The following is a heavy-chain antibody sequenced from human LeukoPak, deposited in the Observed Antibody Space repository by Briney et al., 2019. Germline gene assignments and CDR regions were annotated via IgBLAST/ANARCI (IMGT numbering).Heavy chain of an antibody. D-gene: IGHD6-19*01. CDR1: GGTFSSYA. CDR2: IIPIFGIA. Sequence: SSVKVSCKASGGTFSSYAISWVRQAPGQRLEWMGRIIPIFGIANYAQKFQGRVTITADKSTSTAYMELSSLRSEDTAVYYCARDETEGYSSGWYLGWFDPWGQGTLVTVSS. CDR3: ARDETEGYSSGWYLGWFDP. V-gene: IGHV1-69*04. J-gene: IGHJ5*02.